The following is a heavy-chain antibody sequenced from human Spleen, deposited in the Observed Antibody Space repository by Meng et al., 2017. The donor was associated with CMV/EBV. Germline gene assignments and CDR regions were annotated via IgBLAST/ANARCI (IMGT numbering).Heavy chain of an antibody. CDR1: GFTFSSYW. CDR2: INQDGSET. D-gene: IGHD5-24*01. J-gene: IGHJ4*02. Sequence: GGSLRLSCAASGFTFSSYWMNWVRQAPGKGLEWVATINQDGSETYYMDSVKGRFIISRDNANNSLSLQMNSLRAEDTAVYYCGHLRDGYKGQGYWGQGTLVTVSS. CDR3: GHLRDGYKGQGY. V-gene: IGHV3-7*01.